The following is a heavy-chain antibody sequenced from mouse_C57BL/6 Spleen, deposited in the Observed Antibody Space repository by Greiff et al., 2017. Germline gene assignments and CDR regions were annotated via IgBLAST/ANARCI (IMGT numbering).Heavy chain of an antibody. V-gene: IGHV1-18*01. J-gene: IGHJ4*01. D-gene: IGHD2-2*01. CDR3: ARGAMVTTRAMDY. CDR2: INPNNGGT. Sequence: EVQLQQSGPELVKPGASVKIPCKASGYTFTDYNMDWVKQSHGKSLEWIGDINPNNGGTIYNQKFKGKATLTVDKSSSTAYMELRSLTSEDTAVYYCARGAMVTTRAMDYWGQGTSVTVSS. CDR1: GYTFTDYN.